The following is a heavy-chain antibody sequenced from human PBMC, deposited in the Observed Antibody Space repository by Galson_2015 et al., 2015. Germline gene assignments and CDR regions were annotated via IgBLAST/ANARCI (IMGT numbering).Heavy chain of an antibody. Sequence: SLRLSCAASGFTFSSYGMHWVRQAPGKGLEWVAVLWYDGSNKYYADSVKGRFTISRDNSKNTLYLQMNSLRAEDTAVYYCAREARDPSPLDYWGQGTLVTVSS. CDR2: LWYDGSNK. J-gene: IGHJ4*02. CDR1: GFTFSSYG. V-gene: IGHV3-33*01. CDR3: AREARDPSPLDY. D-gene: IGHD2-21*02.